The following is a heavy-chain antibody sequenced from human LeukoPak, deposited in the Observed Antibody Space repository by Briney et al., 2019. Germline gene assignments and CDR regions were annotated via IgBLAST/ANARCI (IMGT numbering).Heavy chain of an antibody. J-gene: IGHJ4*02. CDR3: AKDIVATYY. CDR2: ISGSGGST. CDR1: GFTFSSYE. D-gene: IGHD5-12*01. Sequence: GGSLRLSCAASGFTFSSYEMNWARQAPGKGLEWVSAISGSGGSTYYADSVKGRFTISRDNSKNTLYLQMNSLRAEDTAVYYCAKDIVATYYWGQGTLVTVSS. V-gene: IGHV3-23*01.